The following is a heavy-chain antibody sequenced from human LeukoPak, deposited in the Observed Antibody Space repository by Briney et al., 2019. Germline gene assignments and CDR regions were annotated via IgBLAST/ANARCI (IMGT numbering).Heavy chain of an antibody. CDR3: ARDLGGYYYGAFDI. CDR2: INHSGST. D-gene: IGHD3-22*01. V-gene: IGHV4-34*01. J-gene: IGHJ3*02. CDR1: GGSFSGYY. Sequence: SETLSLTCAVYGGSFSGYYWSWIRQPPGKGLEWIGEINHSGSTNYNPSLKSRVTISVDTSKNQFSLKLSSVTAADTAVYYCARDLGGYYYGAFDIWGQGTMVTVSS.